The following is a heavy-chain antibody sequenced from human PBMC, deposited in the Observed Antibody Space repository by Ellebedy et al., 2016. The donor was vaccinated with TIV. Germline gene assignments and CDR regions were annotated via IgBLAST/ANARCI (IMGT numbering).Heavy chain of an antibody. D-gene: IGHD3-10*01. V-gene: IGHV1-8*01. CDR2: MNPNSGNT. Sequence: ASVKVSXXASGYTFTSYDISWVRQATGQGLEWMGWMNPNSGNTGYAQKFQGRVTMTRDTSISTAYMELSSLRSEDTAIYYCTRGMVRGRPDMDVWGQGTTVTVSS. CDR3: TRGMVRGRPDMDV. CDR1: GYTFTSYD. J-gene: IGHJ6*02.